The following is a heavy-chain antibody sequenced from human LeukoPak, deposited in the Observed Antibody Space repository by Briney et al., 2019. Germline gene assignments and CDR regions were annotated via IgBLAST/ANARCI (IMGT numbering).Heavy chain of an antibody. D-gene: IGHD6-19*01. CDR3: AKDKLDGYSSGWFDY. CDR1: GFTFDDYA. Sequence: PGGSLRLSCAASGFTFDDYAMHWVRQAPGKGLEWVSGISWNSGSIGYADSVKGRFTISRDNAKNSLYLQMNSLRAEDTALYYCAKDKLDGYSSGWFDYWGQGTLVTVSS. V-gene: IGHV3-9*01. J-gene: IGHJ4*02. CDR2: ISWNSGSI.